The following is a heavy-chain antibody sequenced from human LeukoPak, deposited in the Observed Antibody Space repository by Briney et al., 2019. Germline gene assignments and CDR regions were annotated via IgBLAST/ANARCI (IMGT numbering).Heavy chain of an antibody. D-gene: IGHD6-13*01. CDR3: TTDRIAAGG. J-gene: IGHJ4*02. CDR1: GFTFSNAW. V-gene: IGHV3-15*01. CDR2: INTKTDGGTT. Sequence: KSGGSLRLSCAASGFTFSNAWMSWVRQAPGKGLEWVGRINTKTDGGTTDYAAPVKGRFTISRDDSKNTLYLQMNSLKTEDTAVYYCTTDRIAAGGRGQGTLVTVSS.